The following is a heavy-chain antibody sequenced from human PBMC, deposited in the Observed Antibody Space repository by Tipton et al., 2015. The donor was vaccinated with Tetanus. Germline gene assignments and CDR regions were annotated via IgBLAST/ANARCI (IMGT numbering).Heavy chain of an antibody. CDR3: TTGPVTSGRGFDY. CDR2: IWYDGSNK. Sequence: SLRLSCAASGFTFSSYGMHWVRQAPGKGLEWVAVIWYDGSNKYYTDSVKGRFTISRDNSKNTLYLQMNSLKTEGKAVYYCTTGPVTSGRGFDYWGQGTLVTVSS. J-gene: IGHJ4*02. V-gene: IGHV3-33*01. CDR1: GFTFSSYG. D-gene: IGHD3-10*01.